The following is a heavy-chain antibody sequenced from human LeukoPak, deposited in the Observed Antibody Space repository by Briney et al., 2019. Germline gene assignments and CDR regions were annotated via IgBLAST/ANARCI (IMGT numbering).Heavy chain of an antibody. D-gene: IGHD1-26*01. V-gene: IGHV1-18*01. J-gene: IGHJ4*02. CDR2: ISAYNGNT. CDR3: AREPHLVGAHFDY. Sequence: ASVKVSWKASGFNFTSYGISWVRQTPGQGLEWMGLISAYNGNTKYAQKFQGRVTMTTDTSTSTAYMELRSLRSDDTAVYYCAREPHLVGAHFDYWGQGTLVTVSS. CDR1: GFNFTSYG.